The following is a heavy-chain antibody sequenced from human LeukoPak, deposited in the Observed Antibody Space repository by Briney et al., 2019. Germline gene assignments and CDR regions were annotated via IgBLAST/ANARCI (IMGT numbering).Heavy chain of an antibody. CDR2: IRSNLYGGTT. D-gene: IGHD1-26*01. CDR1: GFTFGDYA. Sequence: GRSLRLSCTASGFTFGDYAMGWVRQAPGKGLEWVGFIRSNLYGGTTEYAASVKGRFTISRDDSKSIAYLQLNSLKTEDTAVFYCTREATNHYGMDVWGQGTTVTVSS. CDR3: TREATNHYGMDV. J-gene: IGHJ6*02. V-gene: IGHV3-49*04.